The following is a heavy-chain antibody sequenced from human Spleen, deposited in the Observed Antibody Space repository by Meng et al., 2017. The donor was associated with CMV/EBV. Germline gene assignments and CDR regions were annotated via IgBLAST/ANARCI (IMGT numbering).Heavy chain of an antibody. CDR2: INPSGGST. V-gene: IGHV1-46*01. D-gene: IGHD2-2*01. Sequence: ASVKVSCKASGNSFSGYYMHWVRQSPGQGLEWMGIINPSGGSTSYAQKFQGRVTMTRDTSTSTVYMELSSLRSEDTAVYYCARGVVVPAANDAFDIWGQGTMVTVSS. CDR1: GNSFSGYY. J-gene: IGHJ3*02. CDR3: ARGVVVPAANDAFDI.